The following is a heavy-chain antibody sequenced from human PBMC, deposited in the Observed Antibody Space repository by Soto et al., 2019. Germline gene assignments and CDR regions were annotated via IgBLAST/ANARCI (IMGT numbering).Heavy chain of an antibody. V-gene: IGHV4-34*01. CDR2: INHSGST. D-gene: IGHD3-3*01. J-gene: IGHJ6*02. Sequence: SETLSLTCAVYGGSFSCYYWSWIRQPPGKGLEWIGEINHSGSTNYNPSLKSRVTISVDTSKNQFSLKLSSVTAADTAVYYCARLRTYYDFWSGSYYYYGMDVWGQGTTVTVSS. CDR3: ARLRTYYDFWSGSYYYYGMDV. CDR1: GGSFSCYY.